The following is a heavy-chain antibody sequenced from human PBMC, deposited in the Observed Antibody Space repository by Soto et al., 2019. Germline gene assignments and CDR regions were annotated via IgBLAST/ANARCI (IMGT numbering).Heavy chain of an antibody. J-gene: IGHJ4*02. CDR3: ARANTWVTGRVGTH. V-gene: IGHV1-18*01. CDR1: GYSFTNYG. D-gene: IGHD1-1*01. CDR2: ISGYNGNT. Sequence: QIHLEQSRIEMKEPGTSLKISCATSGYSFTNYGISWVRQAPGQGLERMVWISGYNGNTKYAQSFHDKVVMTANKFTSTDYLEMRNLRSNDTAVYYCARANTWVTGRVGTHWGQGTKVTVSS.